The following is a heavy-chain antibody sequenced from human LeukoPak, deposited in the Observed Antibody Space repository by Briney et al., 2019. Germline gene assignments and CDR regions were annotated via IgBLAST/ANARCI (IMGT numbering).Heavy chain of an antibody. J-gene: IGHJ3*02. D-gene: IGHD4/OR15-4a*01. V-gene: IGHV3-21*04. CDR2: ISSSSSDI. Sequence: GGSLRLSCAASGFTFSNYPMNWVRQAPGKGLEWVSSISSSSSDIYYADSVKGRFTISRDNAKNSLYLQMNSLRAEDTALYYCARDYGGTGGDAFDIWGQGTMVTVSS. CDR1: GFTFSNYP. CDR3: ARDYGGTGGDAFDI.